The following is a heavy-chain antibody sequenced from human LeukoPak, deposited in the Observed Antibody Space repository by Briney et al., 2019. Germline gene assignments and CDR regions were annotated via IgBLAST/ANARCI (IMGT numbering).Heavy chain of an antibody. D-gene: IGHD2-2*01. CDR2: VYYSGST. CDR1: GGSIRSYF. J-gene: IGHJ4*02. V-gene: IGHV4-59*08. CDR3: ARRPDGKYHFDY. Sequence: KPSETLSLTCTVSGGSIRSYFWSWIRQPPGKGLDWIGYVYYSGSTNYNPSLKSRVTISIDTSKKQFSLKLSSVTAADTAVYYCARRPDGKYHFDYWGQGTLVTVSS.